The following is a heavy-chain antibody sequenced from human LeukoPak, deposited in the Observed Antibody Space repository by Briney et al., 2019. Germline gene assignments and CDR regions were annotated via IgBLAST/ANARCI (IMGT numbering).Heavy chain of an antibody. V-gene: IGHV4-38-2*01. CDR3: TRGRKGGYNDAAIDY. J-gene: IGHJ4*02. Sequence: PSETLSLTCAVSGYSISNGYYWGWLRPPPGKGLEWIGSIYRSGITYYNPSLRSRVNISIDSSKHHFSLRLNAVSAADTAVYFCTRGRKGGYNDAAIDYWGPGILVTASS. D-gene: IGHD5-18*01. CDR1: GYSISNGYY. CDR2: IYRSGIT.